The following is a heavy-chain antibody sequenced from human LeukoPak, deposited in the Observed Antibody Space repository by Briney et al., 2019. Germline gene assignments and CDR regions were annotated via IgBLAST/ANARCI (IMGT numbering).Heavy chain of an antibody. J-gene: IGHJ4*02. Sequence: PGGSLRLSCAASGFTFSSYAMNWVRQAPGKGLEWVAAISGSGGSTYYADSVKGRFTISRDNSKNTLYLQMNSLRAEDTAVYYCAKPNPELTIQFDYWGQGTLVTVSS. CDR2: ISGSGGST. V-gene: IGHV3-23*01. CDR3: AKPNPELTIQFDY. D-gene: IGHD5-18*01. CDR1: GFTFSSYA.